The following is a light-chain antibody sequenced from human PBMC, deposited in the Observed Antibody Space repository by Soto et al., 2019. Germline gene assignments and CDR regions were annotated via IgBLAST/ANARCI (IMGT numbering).Light chain of an antibody. CDR3: CSYAGRDTPVI. CDR1: SSDVGSYNL. CDR2: DGN. J-gene: IGLJ2*01. Sequence: QSALTQPASVSGSPGQSITISCTGTSSDVGSYNLVSWYQVHPDKAPKLIIYDGNKRPSGVSDRFSGSKSGDTASLTISGLQTEDEGDYYCCSYAGRDTPVIFGGGTQLTVL. V-gene: IGLV2-23*01.